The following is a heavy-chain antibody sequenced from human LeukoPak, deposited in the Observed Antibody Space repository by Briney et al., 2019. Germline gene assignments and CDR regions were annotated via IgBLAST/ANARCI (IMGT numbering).Heavy chain of an antibody. CDR1: GGSINSGDYS. V-gene: IGHV4-30-2*01. Sequence: SETLSLTCAVSGGSINSGDYSWSWIRQPPGKGPEWIGYIYHGGSTHYNSSLKSRVTISVDKSKNQFSLNLYSVTAADTAVYYCARVAFYGAIPDDIWGQGTMVTVSS. J-gene: IGHJ3*02. CDR2: IYHGGST. D-gene: IGHD2-21*01. CDR3: ARVAFYGAIPDDI.